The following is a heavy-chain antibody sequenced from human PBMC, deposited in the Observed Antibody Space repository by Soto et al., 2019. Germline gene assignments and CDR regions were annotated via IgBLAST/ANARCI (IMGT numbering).Heavy chain of an antibody. Sequence: PGGSLRLSCAASGFTFSSYAMSWVRQAPGKGLEWVSAISGSGGSTYYADSVKGRFTISRDNSKNTLYLQMNSLRAEDTAVYYCAKASGCSSTSCYIYYYMDVWGKGTTVTVSS. CDR2: ISGSGGST. V-gene: IGHV3-23*01. J-gene: IGHJ6*03. CDR1: GFTFSSYA. CDR3: AKASGCSSTSCYIYYYMDV. D-gene: IGHD2-2*02.